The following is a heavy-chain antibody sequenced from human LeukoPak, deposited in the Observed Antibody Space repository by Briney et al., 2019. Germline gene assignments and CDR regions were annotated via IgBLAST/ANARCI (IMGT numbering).Heavy chain of an antibody. Sequence: GGSLRLSCSASGFTLSNYWMHWVRQAPGKGLVWVARLHSNGAFTTYADSVKGRFTISRDTAKNTLYLQMNSLRVEDTAVYYYGRFVVVTAGDYWGQGTLVTVSS. CDR1: GFTLSNYW. CDR2: LHSNGAFT. D-gene: IGHD2-21*02. V-gene: IGHV3-74*01. CDR3: GRFVVVTAGDY. J-gene: IGHJ4*01.